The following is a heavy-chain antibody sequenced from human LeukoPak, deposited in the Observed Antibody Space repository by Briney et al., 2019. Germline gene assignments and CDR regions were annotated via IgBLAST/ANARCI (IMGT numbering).Heavy chain of an antibody. Sequence: GGSLRLSCSSSGFTLSSYAVHCVRQAPVKGLEYVSASNSNRINTYHENTVKGRFTLPRDNSKNTLYLQMSSLRAEDTALYYCVRDKYSGYGSPFDYWGQGTLVTVSS. V-gene: IGHV3-64D*06. D-gene: IGHD5-12*01. J-gene: IGHJ4*02. CDR2: SNSNRINT. CDR3: VRDKYSGYGSPFDY. CDR1: GFTLSSYA.